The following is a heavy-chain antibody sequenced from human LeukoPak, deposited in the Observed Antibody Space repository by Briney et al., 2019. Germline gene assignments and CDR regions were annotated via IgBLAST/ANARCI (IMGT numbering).Heavy chain of an antibody. Sequence: ASVKVSCKASGYTFTSYAMHWVRQAPGQRLEWMGWINAGNGNTKYSQKFQGRVTITRDTSASTAYMELSSLRSEDTAVYYCARPYDYVWGSYRYTLGYWGQGTLVTVSS. V-gene: IGHV1-3*01. CDR1: GYTFTSYA. D-gene: IGHD3-16*02. CDR3: ARPYDYVWGSYRYTLGY. J-gene: IGHJ4*02. CDR2: INAGNGNT.